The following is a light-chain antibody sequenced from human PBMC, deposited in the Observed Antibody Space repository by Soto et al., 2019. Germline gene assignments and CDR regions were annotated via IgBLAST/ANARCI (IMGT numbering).Light chain of an antibody. CDR1: QDISNY. CDR2: AAS. V-gene: IGKV1-8*01. Sequence: AIRMTQSPSSLSASTGDRVTITCRASQDISNYLVWYQQKPGKAPKVLIHAASTLQGGVSSRFSGSGSGTDVTLTIDSLQSEDFATYYCQHYYTYPWTFGQGTKVEV. CDR3: QHYYTYPWT. J-gene: IGKJ1*01.